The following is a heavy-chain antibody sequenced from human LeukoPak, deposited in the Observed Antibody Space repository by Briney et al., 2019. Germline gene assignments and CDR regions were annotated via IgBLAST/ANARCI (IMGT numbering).Heavy chain of an antibody. J-gene: IGHJ5*02. D-gene: IGHD2-15*01. V-gene: IGHV3-23*01. Sequence: SGGSLRLSCAASGFTFSSSAMSWVRQTPGKGLEWVSTISGSGSGSSTYYAGSVKGRFTISRDNAKNSLYLQMNSLRAEDTAVYYCAKSGYCSSGSCHRPQIWFDPWGQGTLVTVSS. CDR1: GFTFSSSA. CDR3: AKSGYCSSGSCHRPQIWFDP. CDR2: ISGSGSGSST.